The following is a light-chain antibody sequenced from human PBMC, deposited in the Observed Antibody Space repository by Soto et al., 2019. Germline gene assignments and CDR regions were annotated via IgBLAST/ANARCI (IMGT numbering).Light chain of an antibody. CDR1: QTLXSNH. Sequence: IELTHSAGALSLSLGDRVTIYCRASQTLXSNHLAGYQKTAGQAPRLPNEGGSSRATGIPVSFSGSGSETDFTLTITMLEDEDSEMYYCQQYRCSRTFGQGTKVEIK. CDR2: GGS. CDR3: QQYRCSRT. J-gene: IGKJ1*01. V-gene: IGKV3-20*01.